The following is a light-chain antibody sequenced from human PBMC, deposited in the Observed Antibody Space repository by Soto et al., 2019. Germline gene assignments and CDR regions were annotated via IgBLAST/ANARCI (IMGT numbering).Light chain of an antibody. Sequence: EIVLTQSPGTLSLSPGERATLSCRAIQSVGGNYLAWYQQKHGQAPRLLVYAASTRATGIPDRFSGSGSGTDFSLTISRLEPEDFAVYYCQQYGSSLRTFGQGTKLEIK. CDR2: AAS. CDR3: QQYGSSLRT. J-gene: IGKJ2*01. V-gene: IGKV3-20*01. CDR1: QSVGGNY.